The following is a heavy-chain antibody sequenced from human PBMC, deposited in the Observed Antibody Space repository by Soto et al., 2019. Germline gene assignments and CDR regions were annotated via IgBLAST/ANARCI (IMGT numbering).Heavy chain of an antibody. J-gene: IGHJ4*02. Sequence: GASVKVSCKASGYTFTSYAMHWVRQAPGQRLEWMGWINAGNGNTKYSQKFQGRVTITRDTSASIAYMELSSLRSEDTAVYYCARDRFLIAVAGTPRVVFRWGQGTLVTVSS. V-gene: IGHV1-3*01. D-gene: IGHD6-19*01. CDR2: INAGNGNT. CDR1: GYTFTSYA. CDR3: ARDRFLIAVAGTPRVVFR.